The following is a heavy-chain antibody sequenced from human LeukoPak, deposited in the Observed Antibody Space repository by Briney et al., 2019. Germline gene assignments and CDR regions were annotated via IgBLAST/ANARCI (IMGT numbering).Heavy chain of an antibody. V-gene: IGHV4-34*01. CDR3: VTRYDFWSGYYTGIRDY. CDR2: IDHSGST. J-gene: IGHJ4*02. D-gene: IGHD3-3*01. CDR1: GGSFSGYY. Sequence: PSETLSLTCAVYGGSFSGYYWSWIRQPPGKGLEWIGEIDHSGSTNYNPSLKSRVTISVDTSKNQFSLKLSSVTAADTAVYYCVTRYDFWSGYYTGIRDYWAREPWSPSPQ.